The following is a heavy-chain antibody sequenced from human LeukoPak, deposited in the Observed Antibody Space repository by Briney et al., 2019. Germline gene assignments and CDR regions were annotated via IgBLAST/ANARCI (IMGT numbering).Heavy chain of an antibody. CDR3: ARAGYDSSGYSTYYFDY. V-gene: IGHV4-31*03. J-gene: IGHJ4*02. CDR1: GGSISSGGYY. D-gene: IGHD3-22*01. Sequence: NPSETLSLTCTVSGGSISSGGYYWSWIRQHPGKGLEWIGYIYYSGSTYYNPSLKSRVTISIDTSKNQFSLKLSSVTAADTAAYYCARAGYDSSGYSTYYFDYWGQGTLVTVSS. CDR2: IYYSGST.